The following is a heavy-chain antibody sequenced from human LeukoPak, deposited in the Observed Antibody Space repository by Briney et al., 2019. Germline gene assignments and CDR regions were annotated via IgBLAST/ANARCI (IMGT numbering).Heavy chain of an antibody. V-gene: IGHV1-69*13. Sequence: ASVTVSCTASGGTFSSYAISWVRQAPGQGLEWMGGIIPIFGTANYAQKFQGRVTITADESTSTAYMELSSLRSEDTAVYYCAMSYYYDSSGYYWTFDYWGQGTLVTVSS. J-gene: IGHJ4*02. CDR2: IIPIFGTA. CDR3: AMSYYYDSSGYYWTFDY. CDR1: GGTFSSYA. D-gene: IGHD3-22*01.